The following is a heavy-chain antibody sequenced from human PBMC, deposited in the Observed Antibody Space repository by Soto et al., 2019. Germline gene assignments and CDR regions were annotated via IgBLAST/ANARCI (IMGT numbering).Heavy chain of an antibody. D-gene: IGHD3-10*01. CDR1: GFTFSSYG. V-gene: IGHV3-30*18. CDR2: ISYDGSNK. J-gene: IGHJ6*02. CDR3: VKDDVFGDGMDV. Sequence: QVQLVESGGGVVQPGRSLRLSCAASGFTFSSYGMRWVRQAPGKGLEWVAVISYDGSNKYYADSVKGRVTISRDNSKNTLYLQMNSLRAEDPAVYYCVKDDVFGDGMDVWGQGATVTVFS.